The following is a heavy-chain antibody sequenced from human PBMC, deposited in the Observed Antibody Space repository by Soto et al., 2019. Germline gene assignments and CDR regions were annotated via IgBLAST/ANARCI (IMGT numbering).Heavy chain of an antibody. CDR2: ISASGGST. J-gene: IGHJ4*02. CDR3: ATDRRKVPAPKTDSYSDY. D-gene: IGHD2-2*01. Sequence: KGLEWVSAISASGGSTYYADSVKGRFTISRDNSKNTLYLQMSSMRAEDTAVFYCATDRRKVPAPKTDSYSDYWVKGTLVTVS. V-gene: IGHV3-23*01.